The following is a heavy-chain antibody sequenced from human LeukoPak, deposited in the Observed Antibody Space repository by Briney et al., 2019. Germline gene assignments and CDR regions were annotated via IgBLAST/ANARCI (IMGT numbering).Heavy chain of an antibody. CDR2: IYYSERI. CDR3: ARTYYDDSSGYYYYYYGMDV. V-gene: IGHV4-61*05. CDR1: GGSTSSSNYY. D-gene: IGHD3-22*01. Sequence: PSETLSLTCTVSGGSTSSSNYYWGWIRQPPGKGLEWIGYIYYSERINYNPSLKSRVTISVDTSKNQFSLKLSSVTAADTAVYYCARTYYDDSSGYYYYYYGMDVWGQGTTVTVSS. J-gene: IGHJ6*02.